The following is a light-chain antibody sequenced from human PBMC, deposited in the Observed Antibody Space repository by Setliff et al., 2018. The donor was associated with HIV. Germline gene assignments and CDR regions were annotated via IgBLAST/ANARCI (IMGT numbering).Light chain of an antibody. CDR2: YDR. J-gene: IGLJ1*01. CDR1: NIGSKS. V-gene: IGLV3-21*04. Sequence: SYELTQTPSVSVAPGKTAKIVCGGNNIGSKSVQWYQQKPGQAPVVVIYYDRDRPSGIPDRFSGSNSGNTATLTISRVESGDEADYYCQVWDTTDHYVFGDGTKVTVL. CDR3: QVWDTTDHYV.